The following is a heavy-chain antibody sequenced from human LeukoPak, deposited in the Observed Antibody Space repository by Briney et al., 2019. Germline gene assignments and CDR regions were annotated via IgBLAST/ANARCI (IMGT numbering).Heavy chain of an antibody. J-gene: IGHJ4*02. CDR2: VNPTSGRT. D-gene: IGHD3-16*01. CDR1: GYTFTSYY. Sequence: ASVKVSCKASGYTFTSYYIHWVRQAPGQGLEWMGIVNPTSGRTTYAQKFQGRVTMTRDTSTSTVYMELSSLRSEDTAVYYCARERHVTTTSFGDYWGQGTLVTVSS. V-gene: IGHV1-46*01. CDR3: ARERHVTTTSFGDY.